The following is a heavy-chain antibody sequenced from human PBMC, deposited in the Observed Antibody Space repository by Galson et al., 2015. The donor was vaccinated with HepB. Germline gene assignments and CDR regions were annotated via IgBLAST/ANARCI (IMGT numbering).Heavy chain of an antibody. D-gene: IGHD6-13*01. V-gene: IGHV3-30*04. CDR3: AREEVAAAGAIDI. CDR1: GFTFSSYA. Sequence: SLRLSCAASGFTFSSYAMHWVRQAPGKGLEWVAVISYDGSNKYYADSVKGRFTISRDNSKNTLYLQMNSLRAEDTAVYYCAREEVAAAGAIDIWGQGTMVTVSS. CDR2: ISYDGSNK. J-gene: IGHJ3*02.